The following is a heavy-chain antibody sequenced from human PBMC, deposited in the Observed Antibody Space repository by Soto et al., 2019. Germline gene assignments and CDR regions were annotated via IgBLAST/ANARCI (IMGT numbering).Heavy chain of an antibody. CDR1: GFTFIDYY. CDR2: ISSSGSTI. J-gene: IGHJ6*03. D-gene: IGHD6-13*01. V-gene: IGHV3-11*01. Sequence: QVQLVESGGGLVKPGGSLRLSCAASGFTFIDYYMSWIRQAPGKGLEWVSYISSSGSTIYYADSVKGRFTISRDNAKNSLYLQINSLRAEDTAVYYCARDFSSSWPYYYYYMDVCGNGTTVTVSS. CDR3: ARDFSSSWPYYYYYMDV.